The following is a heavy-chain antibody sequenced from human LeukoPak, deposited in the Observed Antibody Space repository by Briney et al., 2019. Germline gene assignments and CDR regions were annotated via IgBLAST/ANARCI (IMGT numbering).Heavy chain of an antibody. J-gene: IGHJ3*01. CDR2: IGASGADT. Sequence: GGPLRLSCAASGFTFTNYAMTWVRQAPGKGLEWVSVIGASGADTYYSDSVKGRFTVSRDNSQNTLFLHMSSLRAEDTAVYFCARRPRDTSGYYLGAFHDWGQGTTVTVSS. CDR3: ARRPRDTSGYYLGAFHD. V-gene: IGHV3-23*01. CDR1: GFTFTNYA. D-gene: IGHD3-22*01.